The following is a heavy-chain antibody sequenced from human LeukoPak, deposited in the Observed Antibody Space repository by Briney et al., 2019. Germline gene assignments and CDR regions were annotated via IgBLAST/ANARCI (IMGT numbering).Heavy chain of an antibody. V-gene: IGHV3-66*01. CDR3: ARDGGYGSGSRGRKAVGY. CDR2: IYSGGST. J-gene: IGHJ4*02. D-gene: IGHD3-10*01. Sequence: GGSLRLSCAASRFTVSSNYMSWVRQAPGNGLEWVSVIYSGGSTYYADSVKGRFTISRDNSKNTLYLQMNSLRAEDTAVYYCARDGGYGSGSRGRKAVGYWGQGTLVTVSS. CDR1: RFTVSSNY.